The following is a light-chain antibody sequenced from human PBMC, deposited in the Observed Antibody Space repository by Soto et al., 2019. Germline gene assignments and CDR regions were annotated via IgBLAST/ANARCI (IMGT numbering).Light chain of an antibody. J-gene: IGKJ1*01. V-gene: IGKV1-5*01. CDR2: DAS. Sequence: DIQMTQSPSTLSASVGDRVNMTCRASQTIDRCLAWYQQRPGEGPQVLMFDASKLESGVPSRFSGSGSGTEFTLTISSLQTDDFATYYCQQYIDSWTFGQGTKVEIK. CDR1: QTIDRC. CDR3: QQYIDSWT.